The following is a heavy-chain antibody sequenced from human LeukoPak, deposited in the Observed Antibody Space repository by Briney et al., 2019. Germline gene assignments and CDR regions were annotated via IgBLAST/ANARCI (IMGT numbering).Heavy chain of an antibody. Sequence: ASVKVSCKASGYTFTSYDINWVRQATGQGLEWMGWMNPNSGNTGYAQKFQGRVTMTRNTSISTAYMELSSLRSEDTAVYYCARGGYDFWSGYYTAGPLEDYWGQGTLVTVSS. V-gene: IGHV1-8*01. CDR3: ARGGYDFWSGYYTAGPLEDY. D-gene: IGHD3-3*01. CDR2: MNPNSGNT. CDR1: GYTFTSYD. J-gene: IGHJ4*02.